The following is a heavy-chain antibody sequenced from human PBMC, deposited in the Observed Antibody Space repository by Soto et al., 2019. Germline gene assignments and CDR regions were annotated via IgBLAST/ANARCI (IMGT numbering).Heavy chain of an antibody. Sequence: QVQLQESGPGLVKPSETLSLTCTVSGGSVSSESYFWSWIRQPPGKGLEWIGYIHYNGNTNFHPSLKSRVTISVDSSKNQFSLKLNSVTAADTAVYYCARLVGHEGDGYNFLDFWGQGTLVTVSS. CDR3: ARLVGHEGDGYNFLDF. D-gene: IGHD5-12*01. CDR2: IHYNGNT. CDR1: GGSVSSESYF. V-gene: IGHV4-61*01. J-gene: IGHJ4*02.